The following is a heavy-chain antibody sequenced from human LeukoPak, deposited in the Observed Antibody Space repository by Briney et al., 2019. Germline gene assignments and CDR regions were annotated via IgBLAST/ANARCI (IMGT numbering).Heavy chain of an antibody. D-gene: IGHD6-13*01. J-gene: IGHJ4*02. CDR2: IYYRGST. CDR3: ASGPYPAAGTDHQLDF. CDR1: GASISSYY. Sequence: SETLSLTCTVSGASISSYYWSWIRQPPGKVLEWIGYIYYRGSTHYNPSLKSRVTISVDTSKNRFSLKLSSVTAADTAVYYCASGPYPAAGTDHQLDFWGQGTLVTVSS. V-gene: IGHV4-59*01.